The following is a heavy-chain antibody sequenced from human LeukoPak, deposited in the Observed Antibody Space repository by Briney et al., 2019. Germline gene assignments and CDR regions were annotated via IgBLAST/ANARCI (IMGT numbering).Heavy chain of an antibody. CDR2: IYHSGST. J-gene: IGHJ4*02. Sequence: SETLSLTCTVSGYSISSGYYWGWIRQPPGRGLEWIGSIYHSGSTYYNPPLKSRVTISVDTSKDQFSLKLSSVTAADTAVYYCARVRRGSYYSDYWGQGTLVTVSS. D-gene: IGHD1-26*01. CDR1: GYSISSGYY. CDR3: ARVRRGSYYSDY. V-gene: IGHV4-38-2*02.